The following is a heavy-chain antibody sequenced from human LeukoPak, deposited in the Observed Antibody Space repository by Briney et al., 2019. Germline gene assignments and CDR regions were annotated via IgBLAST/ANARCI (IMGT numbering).Heavy chain of an antibody. Sequence: PSETLSLTCAVYGGSFSGYYWSWIRQPPGKGLEWIGEINHSGSTNYNPSLKSQVTISVDTSKNQFSLKLNSVTAADSAVYYCARGYCSGGSCYSLHYYYYMDVWGKGTTVTVSS. CDR3: ARGYCSGGSCYSLHYYYYMDV. V-gene: IGHV4-34*01. CDR1: GGSFSGYY. CDR2: INHSGST. J-gene: IGHJ6*03. D-gene: IGHD2-15*01.